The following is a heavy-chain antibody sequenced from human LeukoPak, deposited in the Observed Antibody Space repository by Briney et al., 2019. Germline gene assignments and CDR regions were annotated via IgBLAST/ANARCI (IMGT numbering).Heavy chain of an antibody. J-gene: IGHJ3*02. Sequence: PSETLSLTCTVSGGSISSSSYYWGWIRQPPGKGLEWIGSIYYSGNTYYNPSLKSRVTIPVDTSKNQFSLRLSSVTAADTAVYYCARLGGAFDIWGQATMVTVSS. V-gene: IGHV4-39*01. CDR3: ARLGGAFDI. D-gene: IGHD1-26*01. CDR2: IYYSGNT. CDR1: GGSISSSSYY.